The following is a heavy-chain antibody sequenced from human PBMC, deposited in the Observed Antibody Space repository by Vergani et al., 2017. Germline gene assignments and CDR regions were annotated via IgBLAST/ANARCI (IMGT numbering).Heavy chain of an antibody. CDR2: ISSSGSTI. Sequence: EVQLVESGGGLVQPGGSLRLSCAASGFTFSSYEMNWVRQAPGKGLEWVSYISSSGSTIYYADSVKGRFTISRDNAKNSLYLQMNSLRAGDTAVYYCARASLVGTFDYWGQGTLVTVSS. D-gene: IGHD1-26*01. CDR1: GFTFSSYE. V-gene: IGHV3-48*03. CDR3: ARASLVGTFDY. J-gene: IGHJ4*02.